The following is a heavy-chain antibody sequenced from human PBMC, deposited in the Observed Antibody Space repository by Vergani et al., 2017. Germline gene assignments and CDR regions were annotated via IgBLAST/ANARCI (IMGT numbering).Heavy chain of an antibody. CDR3: ARVGWFGEFGSNYFDY. V-gene: IGHV3-21*01. J-gene: IGHJ4*02. CDR2: ISSSSSYI. CDR1: GFTFSRYS. D-gene: IGHD3-10*01. Sequence: EVQLVESGGGLVQPGGSLRLSCAASGFTFSRYSMNWVRQAPGKGLEWVSSISSSSSYIYYADSVKGRFTISRDNAKNSLYLQMNSLRAEDTAVYYCARVGWFGEFGSNYFDYWGQGTLVTVSS.